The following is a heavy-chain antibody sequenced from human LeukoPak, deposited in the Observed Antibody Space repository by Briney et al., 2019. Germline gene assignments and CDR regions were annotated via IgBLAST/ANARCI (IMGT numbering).Heavy chain of an antibody. Sequence: ASVKVSCKASGGTFSSYAISWVRQAPGQGLELMGGIIPIFGTANYAQKFQGRVTITADESTSTAYMELSSLRSEDTAVYYCARSGDYDATYYFDYWGQGTLVTVSS. CDR1: GGTFSSYA. D-gene: IGHD4-17*01. J-gene: IGHJ4*02. CDR2: IIPIFGTA. V-gene: IGHV1-69*01. CDR3: ARSGDYDATYYFDY.